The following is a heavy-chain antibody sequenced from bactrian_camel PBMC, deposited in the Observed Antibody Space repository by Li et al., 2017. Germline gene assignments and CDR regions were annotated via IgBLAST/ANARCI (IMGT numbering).Heavy chain of an antibody. CDR2: IVYGGKP. J-gene: IGHJ4*01. CDR3: ANGGWSTATSTAR. Sequence: HVQLVESGGGSVQAGGSLTLTCTASGITFREPDMGWYRQAAGKECELVSTIVYGGKPYYSDSVKCRFTASLDSASNTASLQMNNLRPEDTALYYCANGGWSTATSTARRGQGTQVTVS. CDR1: GITFREPD. D-gene: IGHD5*01. V-gene: IGHV3S55*01.